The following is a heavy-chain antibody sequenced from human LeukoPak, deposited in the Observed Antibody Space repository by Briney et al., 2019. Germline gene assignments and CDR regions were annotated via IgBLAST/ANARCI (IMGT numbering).Heavy chain of an antibody. J-gene: IGHJ4*02. CDR3: ARDGATSGYYTFSDY. CDR1: GFTFSDHY. CDR2: ITHTGTTV. D-gene: IGHD3-22*01. Sequence: GGSLRLSCVASGFTFSDHYMGWIRQAPGKGLEWVSYITHTGTTVYYADSVKGRFTISRDNAKNSLFLQMNSLRADDTALYYCARDGATSGYYTFSDYWGQGTLVTVSS. V-gene: IGHV3-11*01.